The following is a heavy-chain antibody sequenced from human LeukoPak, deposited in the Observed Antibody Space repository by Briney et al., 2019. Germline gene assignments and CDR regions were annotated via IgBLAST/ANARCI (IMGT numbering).Heavy chain of an antibody. CDR2: IYSGGST. CDR1: GFTFTDNY. Sequence: GGSLRLSCAASGFTFTDNYKSWVRQAPGKGLEWVSVIYSGGSTYYADSVKGRFTISRDNSKNSLFLQMNSLRAEDTAVYYCARHDNSGYYRFDYWGQGTLVTVSS. V-gene: IGHV3-66*04. CDR3: ARHDNSGYYRFDY. J-gene: IGHJ4*02. D-gene: IGHD3-22*01.